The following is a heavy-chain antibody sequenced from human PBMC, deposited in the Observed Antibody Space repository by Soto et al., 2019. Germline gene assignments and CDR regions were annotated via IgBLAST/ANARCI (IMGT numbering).Heavy chain of an antibody. CDR3: ARNMDYYYGRGRGTGHGV. CDR1: GYTFTAYY. CDR2: FKPKFGDT. D-gene: IGHD3-10*02. J-gene: IGHJ6*02. Sequence: QVQLVQSGAEGKEPGDSVRVSCEASGYTFTAYYIHWVRRAPGQGLEWMGWFKPKFGDTTYAQDFQGRVSMTRDMSISTVYMELSRLTSDDTAIYYCARNMDYYYGRGRGTGHGVWGQGTTVTVFS. V-gene: IGHV1-2*02.